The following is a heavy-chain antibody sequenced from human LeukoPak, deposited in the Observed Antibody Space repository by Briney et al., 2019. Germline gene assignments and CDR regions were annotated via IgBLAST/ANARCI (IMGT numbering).Heavy chain of an antibody. CDR3: ARDGPPAGAGDFDY. CDR1: GFSTRTYS. Sequence: GGSLRLSCAASGFSTRTYSMGWVRQAPGKGLEWVSYIGSTSIYADSVKGRFTISRDNAKNTLYLQMNSLRAEDTAVYYCARDGPPAGAGDFDYWGQGTLVTVSS. V-gene: IGHV3-48*01. CDR2: IGSTSI. D-gene: IGHD2-2*01. J-gene: IGHJ4*02.